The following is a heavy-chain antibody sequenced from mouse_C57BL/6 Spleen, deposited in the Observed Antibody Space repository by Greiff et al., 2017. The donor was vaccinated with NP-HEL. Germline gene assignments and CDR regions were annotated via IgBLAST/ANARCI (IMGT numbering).Heavy chain of an antibody. CDR3: ARNYDYETAWFAY. D-gene: IGHD2-4*01. CDR1: GYTFTSYW. CDR2: IYPSDSET. V-gene: IGHV1-61*01. Sequence: QVQLQQPGAELVRPGSSVKLSCKASGYTFTSYWMDWVKQRPGQGLEWIGNIYPSDSETHYNQKFKDKATLTVDKSSSTAYMQLSSLTSEDSAVYYCARNYDYETAWFAYWGQGTLVTVSA. J-gene: IGHJ3*01.